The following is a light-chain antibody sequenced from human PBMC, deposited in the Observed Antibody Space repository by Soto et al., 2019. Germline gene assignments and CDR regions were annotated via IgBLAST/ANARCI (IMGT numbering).Light chain of an antibody. CDR3: SSYTSSRAYV. CDR2: EVS. J-gene: IGLJ1*01. CDR1: SSDVGRYDY. Sequence: QSALTQPRSVSASPGQSVTISCTGTSSDVGRYDYVSWYQQQSGKAPKLMIHEVSNRPSGVSNRFSGSKSGNTASLTISGLQAEDEADYYCSSYTSSRAYVFGIGTKLTVL. V-gene: IGLV2-14*01.